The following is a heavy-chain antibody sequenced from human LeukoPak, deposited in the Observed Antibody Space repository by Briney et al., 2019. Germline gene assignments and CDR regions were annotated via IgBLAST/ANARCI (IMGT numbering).Heavy chain of an antibody. CDR1: GFTFSSYS. J-gene: IGHJ3*02. CDR3: ARGVRYYDSSGQGGDAFDI. D-gene: IGHD3-22*01. CDR2: ISSSSSYI. V-gene: IGHV3-21*01. Sequence: PGGSLRLSCAASGFTFSSYSMNWVRQAPGKGLEWVSSISSSSSYIYYADSVKGRFTISRDNAKNSLYLQMNSLRAEDTAVYYCARGVRYYDSSGQGGDAFDIWGQGTMVTVSS.